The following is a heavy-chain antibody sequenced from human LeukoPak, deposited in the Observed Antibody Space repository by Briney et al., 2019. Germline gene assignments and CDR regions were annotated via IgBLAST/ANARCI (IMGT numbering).Heavy chain of an antibody. J-gene: IGHJ5*02. CDR1: GFTFSSYW. CDR3: VRGAAAGPNWFDP. D-gene: IGHD6-13*01. CDR2: ITSDGSTT. Sequence: GGSLRLSCAAPGFTFSSYWMHWVRQAPGKGLVWVSRITSDGSTTTYADSVRGRFTISRDNAKNTVYLQMNSLRAEDTAVYFCVRGAAAGPNWFDPWGQGTLVTVSS. V-gene: IGHV3-74*01.